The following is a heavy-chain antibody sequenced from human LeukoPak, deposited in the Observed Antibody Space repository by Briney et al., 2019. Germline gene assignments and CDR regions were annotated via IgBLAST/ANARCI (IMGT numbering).Heavy chain of an antibody. J-gene: IGHJ3*02. CDR3: ASPGDVFDI. Sequence: PGGSLRLSCAASGFTFSSYAMSWVRQAPGKGLEWASAISGSGGSTYYADSVKGRFTTSRDNSKNTLYLQMSSLRAEDTAVYYCASPGDVFDIWGQGTMVTVSS. CDR1: GFTFSSYA. V-gene: IGHV3-23*01. CDR2: ISGSGGST.